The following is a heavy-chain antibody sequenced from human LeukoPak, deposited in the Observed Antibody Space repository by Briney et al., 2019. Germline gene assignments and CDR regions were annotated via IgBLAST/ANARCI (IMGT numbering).Heavy chain of an antibody. Sequence: GGSLRLSCAASGFAFSSYAMSWVRQAPGKGLEWVSAISGSGGSTYYADSVKGRFAISRDNSKNTLYLQMNTLRAEDTAVYYCAKDRGNTHFDYWGQGALVTVSS. CDR3: AKDRGNTHFDY. J-gene: IGHJ4*02. CDR1: GFAFSSYA. V-gene: IGHV3-23*01. CDR2: ISGSGGST.